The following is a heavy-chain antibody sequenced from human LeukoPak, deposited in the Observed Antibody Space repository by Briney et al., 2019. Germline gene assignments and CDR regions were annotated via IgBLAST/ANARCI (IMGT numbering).Heavy chain of an antibody. V-gene: IGHV4-4*07. D-gene: IGHD3-10*01. J-gene: IGHJ2*01. CDR3: ARDAVVRGVTFWYFDL. CDR2: IYISGST. CDR1: GFTFSNYW. Sequence: GSLRLSCAASGFTFSNYWMGWIRQSAGKGLEWIGRIYISGSTNYNPSLKSRVTMSIDSSKNQLSLKLYSVTAADTAVYYCARDAVVRGVTFWYFDLWGRGTLVTVSS.